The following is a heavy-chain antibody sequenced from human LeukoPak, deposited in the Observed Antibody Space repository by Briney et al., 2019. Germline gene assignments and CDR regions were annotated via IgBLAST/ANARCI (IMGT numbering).Heavy chain of an antibody. CDR2: INPNSGNT. CDR3: ASGISDPDY. V-gene: IGHV1-2*02. Sequence: GASVKVSCKASGYTFTGYYMHWVRQAPGQGLQWMGWINPNSGNTKYSQKFQGRVTITRDTSASTAYMELSSLRSEDTAVYYCASGISDPDYWGQGTLVTVSS. J-gene: IGHJ4*02. D-gene: IGHD2-21*02. CDR1: GYTFTGYY.